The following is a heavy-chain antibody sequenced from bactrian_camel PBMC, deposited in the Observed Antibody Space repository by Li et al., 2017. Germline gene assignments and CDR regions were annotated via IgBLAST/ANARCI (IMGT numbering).Heavy chain of an antibody. Sequence: VQLVESGGGSVQAGGSLTLSCAASGLVYPFWSMAWFRQAPGKEREGVARIDSRGTTEYVDSVKARFTISQDNTKNTVDLQMNNLKPEDTAMYYCAVATDCRWTGYPYWTPAPNNMGQGTQVTVS. CDR2: IDSRGTT. V-gene: IGHV3S63*01. J-gene: IGHJ4*01. D-gene: IGHD1*01. CDR1: GLVYPFWS.